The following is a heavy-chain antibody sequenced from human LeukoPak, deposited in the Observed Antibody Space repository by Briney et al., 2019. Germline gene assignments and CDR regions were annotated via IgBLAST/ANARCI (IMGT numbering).Heavy chain of an antibody. Sequence: GGSLRLSCIASGFNFGGYYMGWVRQAPGKGLEWVSAISGSGGSTYYADSVKGRFTISRDNSKNTLYLQMNSLRAEDTAVYYCAKGLGYFDYWGQGTLVTVSS. J-gene: IGHJ4*02. CDR3: AKGLGYFDY. V-gene: IGHV3-23*01. CDR2: ISGSGGST. CDR1: GFNFGGYY.